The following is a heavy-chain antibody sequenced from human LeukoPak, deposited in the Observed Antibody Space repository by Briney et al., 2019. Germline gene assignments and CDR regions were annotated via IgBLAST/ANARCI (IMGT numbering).Heavy chain of an antibody. CDR2: IKRKTDGGTT. Sequence: PGGSLRLSCAASGFTFSNAWMSWVRQAPGKGLEWVGRIKRKTDGGTTDYAAHVKGRFTISRDDSKNTLYLQMNSLKTEDTAVYYCTTVLLWFGELIGWGQGALVTVSS. CDR3: TTVLLWFGELIG. J-gene: IGHJ4*02. CDR1: GFTFSNAW. V-gene: IGHV3-15*01. D-gene: IGHD3-10*01.